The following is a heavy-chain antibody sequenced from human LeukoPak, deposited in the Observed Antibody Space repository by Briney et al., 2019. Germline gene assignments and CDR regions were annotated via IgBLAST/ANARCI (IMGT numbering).Heavy chain of an antibody. Sequence: PGGSLRLSCAVSGCTFSRYWMHWVRQAPGKGLVWVSRINADGNSTNYADSVKGRFTISRDNAKNTLYLQMNRLRAEDTALYYCARVYGYFDAFDFWGQGTMVTVSS. D-gene: IGHD4-17*01. CDR1: GCTFSRYW. V-gene: IGHV3-74*01. CDR2: INADGNST. CDR3: ARVYGYFDAFDF. J-gene: IGHJ3*01.